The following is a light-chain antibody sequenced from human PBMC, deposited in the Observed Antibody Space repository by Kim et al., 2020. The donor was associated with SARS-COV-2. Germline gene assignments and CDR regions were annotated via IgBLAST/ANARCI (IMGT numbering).Light chain of an antibody. V-gene: IGKV1-5*03. CDR2: KAS. Sequence: DIQMTQSPSTLSASVGDRVTITCRASESISSWLAWYQQKPGKAPKLLIYKASLLENGVPSRFSGSGSGTEFSLTISGLQPEDVATYYCQQYNHYLRTFGQGTKVDIK. J-gene: IGKJ1*01. CDR1: ESISSW. CDR3: QQYNHYLRT.